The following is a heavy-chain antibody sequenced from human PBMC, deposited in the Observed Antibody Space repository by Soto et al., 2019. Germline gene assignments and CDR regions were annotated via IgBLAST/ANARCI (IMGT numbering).Heavy chain of an antibody. Sequence: QVQLVESGGGVVQPGRSLRLSCEASGFTFSSYAMHWFRQAPGKGLEWVAVISHDGNVNYYSESVKGRFTMSRDNSKHTLYLQMDSLRTEATAVYFCAKDEYWESHFYYFMDLWGKGTPVTVSS. D-gene: IGHD2-8*02. CDR1: GFTFSSYA. J-gene: IGHJ6*03. CDR2: ISHDGNVN. V-gene: IGHV3-30*18. CDR3: AKDEYWESHFYYFMDL.